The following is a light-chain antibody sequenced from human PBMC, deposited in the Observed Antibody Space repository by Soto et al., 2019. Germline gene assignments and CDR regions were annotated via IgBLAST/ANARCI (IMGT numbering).Light chain of an antibody. CDR2: EVS. CDR1: SNDVGGYNY. CDR3: SSFTSTSTFV. Sequence: QSVLTQPASVSGSPGQSITISCTGTSNDVGGYNYVSWFQQHPGEAPKLLIFEVSNRPSGVSNRFSGSKSGNTASLTISGLQAEDEADYYCSSFTSTSTFVFGTGTKVTVL. V-gene: IGLV2-14*01. J-gene: IGLJ1*01.